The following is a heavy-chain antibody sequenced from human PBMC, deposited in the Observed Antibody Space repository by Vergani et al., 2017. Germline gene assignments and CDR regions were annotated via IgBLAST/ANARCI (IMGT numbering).Heavy chain of an antibody. Sequence: VQLVQSGAEVKKPGATVKISCKVSGYTFTGYYMHWVRQAPGQGLEWMGWINPNSGGTNYAQKFQGRVTMTRDTSISTAYMELSRLRSDDTAVYYCARDPGYYYGSGSYYDYWGQGTLVTVSS. CDR3: ARDPGYYYGSGSYYDY. CDR2: INPNSGGT. V-gene: IGHV1-2*02. J-gene: IGHJ4*02. D-gene: IGHD3-10*01. CDR1: GYTFTGYY.